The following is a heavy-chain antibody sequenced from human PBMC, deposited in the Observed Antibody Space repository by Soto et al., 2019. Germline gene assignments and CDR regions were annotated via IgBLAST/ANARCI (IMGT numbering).Heavy chain of an antibody. V-gene: IGHV1-2*04. Sequence: ASVKVSCKASGYTFTGYYMHWVRQAPGQGPEWMGWINPNSGDTSYAQKFQGWVTMTTDTSNTTAYMELSRLTSDDTALYYCARDQLPDYYYYGMDVWGQGTTVTVSS. D-gene: IGHD1-26*01. CDR3: ARDQLPDYYYYGMDV. J-gene: IGHJ6*02. CDR2: INPNSGDT. CDR1: GYTFTGYY.